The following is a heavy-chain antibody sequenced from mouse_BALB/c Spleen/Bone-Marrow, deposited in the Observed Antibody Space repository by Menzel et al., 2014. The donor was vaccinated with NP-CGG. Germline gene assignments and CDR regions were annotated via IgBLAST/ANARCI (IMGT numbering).Heavy chain of an antibody. CDR3: ARPPYYYGSSYDAMDY. Sequence: VQLVESGAELAKPGASAKMSCKASGYTFXSYWMHWVKQRPGQGLEWIGYINPSTGYTEYNQKFKDKATLTADKSSSTAYMQLSSLTSEDSAVYYCARPPYYYGSSYDAMDYWGQGTSVTVSS. J-gene: IGHJ4*01. CDR2: INPSTGYT. D-gene: IGHD1-1*01. V-gene: IGHV1-7*01. CDR1: GYTFXSYW.